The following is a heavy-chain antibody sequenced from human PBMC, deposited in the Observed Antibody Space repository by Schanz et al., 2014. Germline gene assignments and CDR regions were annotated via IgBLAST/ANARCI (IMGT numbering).Heavy chain of an antibody. CDR2: ISRDGTTS. V-gene: IGHV3-11*04. D-gene: IGHD3-3*01. CDR1: GFIFNDYY. CDR3: ATSYDFWSGYYAL. J-gene: IGHJ4*02. Sequence: QVQLVESGGGVVQPGGSLRLSCAASGFIFNDYYMNWIRQAPGKGLEWLSYISRDGTTSYYADSVKGRFTISRDNTKTSMYLQMNSLRAEDTAVYYCATSYDFWSGYYALGGQGTLVTVSP.